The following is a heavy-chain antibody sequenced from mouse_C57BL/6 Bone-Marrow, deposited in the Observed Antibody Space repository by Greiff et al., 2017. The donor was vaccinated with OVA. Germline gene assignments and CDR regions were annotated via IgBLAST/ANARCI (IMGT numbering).Heavy chain of an antibody. CDR2: IYPGGGYT. D-gene: IGHD2-1*01. J-gene: IGHJ4*01. CDR1: GYTFTNYW. V-gene: IGHV1-63*01. CDR3: ARRGYGNYAMDY. Sequence: QVQLKQSGAELVRPGTSVKMSCKASGYTFTNYWIGWAKQRPGHGLEWIGDIYPGGGYTNYNEKFKGKATLTADKSSSTAYMQFSSLTSEDSAIYYCARRGYGNYAMDYWGQGTSVTVSS.